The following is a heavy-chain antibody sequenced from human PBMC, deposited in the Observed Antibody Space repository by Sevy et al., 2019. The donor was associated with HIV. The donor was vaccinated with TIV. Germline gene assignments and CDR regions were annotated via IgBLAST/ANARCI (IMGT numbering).Heavy chain of an antibody. V-gene: IGHV3-23*01. D-gene: IGHD2-21*02. J-gene: IGHJ4*02. CDR1: GFTFTNYG. CDR2: ISNSGANT. Sequence: GGSLRLSCAASGFTFTNYGMHWVRQAPGKGLEWVSGISNSGANTYYADSVRGRFTVSRDNSKNTVYLQLNSLRAEDTAIYYCAKEWTRLSDSYGEFYYWGQGTLVTVSS. CDR3: AKEWTRLSDSYGEFYY.